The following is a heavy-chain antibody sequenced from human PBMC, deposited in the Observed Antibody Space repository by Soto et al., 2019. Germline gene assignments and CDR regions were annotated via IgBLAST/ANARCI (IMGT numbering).Heavy chain of an antibody. CDR1: GFTFSSYW. CDR2: IKQDGSEK. Sequence: EVQLVESGGGLVQPGGSLRLSCAASGFTFSSYWMSWVRQAPGKGLEWVANIKQDGSEKYYVDSVKGRFTISRDNAKNSLYLQMNSLRAEDTAVYYCARECPYGSGSYPFDYWGLGTLVTVSS. CDR3: ARECPYGSGSYPFDY. D-gene: IGHD3-10*01. J-gene: IGHJ4*02. V-gene: IGHV3-7*01.